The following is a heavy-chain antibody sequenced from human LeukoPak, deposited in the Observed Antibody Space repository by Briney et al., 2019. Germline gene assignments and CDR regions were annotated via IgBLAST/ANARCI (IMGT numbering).Heavy chain of an antibody. CDR2: INIDGSTT. Sequence: GGSLRLSCAASGFTFSSYWMHWVRQAPGKGLVWVSRINIDGSTTNYADSVNGRFTISRDNAKNTLYLQMNSLRADDTAVYYCADHRVGSLTWGQGTLVTVSS. V-gene: IGHV3-74*01. J-gene: IGHJ4*02. CDR1: GFTFSSYW. CDR3: ADHRVGSLT. D-gene: IGHD1-26*01.